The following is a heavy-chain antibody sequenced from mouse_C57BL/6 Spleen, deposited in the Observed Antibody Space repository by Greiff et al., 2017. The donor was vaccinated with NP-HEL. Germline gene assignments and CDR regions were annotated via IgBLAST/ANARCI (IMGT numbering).Heavy chain of an antibody. CDR1: GYTFTSYW. CDR2: IHPNSGST. V-gene: IGHV1-64*01. D-gene: IGHD1-1*01. Sequence: VQLQQPGAELVKPGASVKLSCKASGYTFTSYWMHWVKQRPGQGLEWIGMIHPNSGSTNYNEKFKSKATLTVDKSFSTAYMQLSSLTSEDSAVYYCAREVITTVVASGYFDYWGQGTTLTVSS. CDR3: AREVITTVVASGYFDY. J-gene: IGHJ2*01.